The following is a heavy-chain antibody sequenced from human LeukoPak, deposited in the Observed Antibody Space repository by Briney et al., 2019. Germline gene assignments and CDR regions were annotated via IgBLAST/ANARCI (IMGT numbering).Heavy chain of an antibody. V-gene: IGHV1-2*02. J-gene: IGHJ6*03. CDR1: GYTFTGYY. CDR2: INPSSGGT. CDR3: ARAPNRDGYNFRPYYSYYYMDV. D-gene: IGHD5-24*01. Sequence: ASVKVSCKASGYTFTGYYMHWVRQAPGQGLEWMGWINPSSGGTTFAQRFQGRVTMTSDTSISTAYLALTRLRSDDTAVYYCARAPNRDGYNFRPYYSYYYMDVWGKGTTVTVSS.